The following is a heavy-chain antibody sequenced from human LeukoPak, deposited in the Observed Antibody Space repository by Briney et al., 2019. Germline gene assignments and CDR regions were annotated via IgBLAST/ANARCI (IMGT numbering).Heavy chain of an antibody. D-gene: IGHD1-26*01. CDR3: ARVDREDAFDI. Sequence: GASVKVSCKASGGTFSSYAISWVRQAPGQGLEWMGGIIPNFDTAKYAQKFQGRVTITADESTSTAYMELSSLRSEDTAVYYCARVDREDAFDIWGQGTMVTVSS. V-gene: IGHV1-69*13. CDR1: GGTFSSYA. CDR2: IIPNFDTA. J-gene: IGHJ3*02.